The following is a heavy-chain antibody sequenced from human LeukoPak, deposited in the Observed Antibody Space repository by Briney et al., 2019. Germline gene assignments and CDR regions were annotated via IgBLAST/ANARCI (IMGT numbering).Heavy chain of an antibody. CDR1: GYPFNAYW. Sequence: GGSLRLSCAASGYPFNAYWMTWVRQAPGKGLEWVANIRQDGDTKYYVDSVKGRFTISRDNAMNSLYLQMNSLRAEDTAIYYCARSLPYGTTWYGRSDFWGQGTLVTVSS. CDR3: ARSLPYGTTWYGRSDF. D-gene: IGHD6-13*01. V-gene: IGHV3-7*03. J-gene: IGHJ4*02. CDR2: IRQDGDTK.